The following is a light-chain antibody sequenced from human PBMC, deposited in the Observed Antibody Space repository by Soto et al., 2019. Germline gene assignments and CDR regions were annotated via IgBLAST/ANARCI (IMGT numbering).Light chain of an antibody. J-gene: IGKJ4*01. V-gene: IGKV3-20*01. CDR2: RAS. Sequence: EIVLTQSPGTLSLSPGERATLSCRASQSVSSNYVAWYQQKPGQTPKVLIYRASSRATGIPDRFSGSGSGTDFTITISRLEPEDFAIYYCQKYGSSPLTFGGGTKVDIK. CDR3: QKYGSSPLT. CDR1: QSVSSNY.